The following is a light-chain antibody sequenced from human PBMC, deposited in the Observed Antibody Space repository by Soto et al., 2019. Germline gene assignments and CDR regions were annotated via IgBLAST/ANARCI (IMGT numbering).Light chain of an antibody. CDR1: EGIGSW. CDR2: ATS. CDR3: QQAKSFPYS. J-gene: IGKJ2*01. Sequence: DIPMTQSPSSVSASVGDRVTITCRASEGIGSWLAWYQQKPGKAPKLLIYATSILQSGVPSRFSGSGSGTECTLTISSLQPEEFATYYCQQAKSFPYSFGQGTKLEIK. V-gene: IGKV1-12*01.